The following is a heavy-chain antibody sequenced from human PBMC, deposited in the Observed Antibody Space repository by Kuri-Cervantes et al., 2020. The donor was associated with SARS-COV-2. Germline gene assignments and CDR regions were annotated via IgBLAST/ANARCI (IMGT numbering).Heavy chain of an antibody. J-gene: IGHJ3*02. Sequence: GGSLRLSCVASGLPFSDYAMHWVRQAPGKGLEWVALISNDGINKYYADSVEGRLTISRDSSKNNVYMQIKSLRPEDTAVYYCAGFPEWELLPFDIWGQGTGVTVSS. V-gene: IGHV3-30*03. CDR1: GLPFSDYA. CDR2: ISNDGINK. D-gene: IGHD1-26*01. CDR3: AGFPEWELLPFDI.